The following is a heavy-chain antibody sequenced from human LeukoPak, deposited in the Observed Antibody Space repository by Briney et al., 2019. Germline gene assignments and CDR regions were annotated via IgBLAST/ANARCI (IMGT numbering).Heavy chain of an antibody. CDR1: AFTFRPYA. CDR2: VSGSGGST. Sequence: PGGSLRLSCAASAFTFRPYAMIWVRQAPGKGLEWVSTVSGSGGSTYYADSAKGRFTISRDNSNNTLYLEMNSLRAEDTAVYYCAKGAASRGYTYVANWGQGTLVTVSS. J-gene: IGHJ4*02. D-gene: IGHD5-18*01. CDR3: AKGAASRGYTYVAN. V-gene: IGHV3-23*01.